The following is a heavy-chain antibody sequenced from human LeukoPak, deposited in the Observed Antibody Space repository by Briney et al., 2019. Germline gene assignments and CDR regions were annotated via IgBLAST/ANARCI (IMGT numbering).Heavy chain of an antibody. CDR3: AKAARYCSGGNCYSFDP. D-gene: IGHD2-15*01. V-gene: IGHV3-23*01. CDR2: ISGSGGST. J-gene: IGHJ5*02. CDR1: GFTFTSYG. Sequence: GGSLRLSCVASGFTFTSYGMNWVRQAPGKGLEWASTISGSGGSTDYADSVKGRFTISRDNSKNTLYLQMNSLRAEDTAVYYCAKAARYCSGGNCYSFDPWGQGALVTVSS.